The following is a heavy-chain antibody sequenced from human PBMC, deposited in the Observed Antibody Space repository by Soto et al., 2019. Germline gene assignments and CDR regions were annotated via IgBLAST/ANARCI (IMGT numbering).Heavy chain of an antibody. CDR2: ISSSIATI. CDR3: ARDASGWYLGY. CDR1: GFTFSSYS. D-gene: IGHD6-19*01. Sequence: EVQLVESGGGLVQPGGSLRLSCAASGFTFSSYSMNWVRQAPGKGLEWVSYISSSIATIYYADSVKGRFTISRDNAKNSLYLQMNGLSAEDTAVDYCARDASGWYLGYWGPGPLVTVSS. V-gene: IGHV3-48*01. J-gene: IGHJ4*02.